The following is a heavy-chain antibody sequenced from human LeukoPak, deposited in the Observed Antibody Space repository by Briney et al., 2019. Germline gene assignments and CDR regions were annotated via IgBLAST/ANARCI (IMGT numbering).Heavy chain of an antibody. Sequence: SETLSLTCTVSGGSISSYYWSWIRQPPGKGLEWIGYIDYSGSTNYNPPLKSRVTISVDTSKNQFSLKLTSVTAADTAVYYCAGITVTADHYFYGMDVWGQGTTVTVSS. V-gene: IGHV4-59*08. CDR2: IDYSGST. CDR3: AGITVTADHYFYGMDV. J-gene: IGHJ6*02. CDR1: GGSISSYY. D-gene: IGHD4-11*01.